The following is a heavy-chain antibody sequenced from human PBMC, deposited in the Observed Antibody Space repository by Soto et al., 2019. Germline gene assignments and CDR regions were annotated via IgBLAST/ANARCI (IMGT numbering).Heavy chain of an antibody. V-gene: IGHV4-59*01. Sequence: SETLSLTCTVSGGSISSYYWSWIRQPPGKGLEWIGYIYYSGSTNYNPSLKSRVTISVDTSKNQFSLKLSSVTAADTAVYYCARKYGDLGYYYYRMDVWGQGTTVTVSS. CDR3: ARKYGDLGYYYYRMDV. J-gene: IGHJ6*02. CDR1: GGSISSYY. CDR2: IYYSGST. D-gene: IGHD4-17*01.